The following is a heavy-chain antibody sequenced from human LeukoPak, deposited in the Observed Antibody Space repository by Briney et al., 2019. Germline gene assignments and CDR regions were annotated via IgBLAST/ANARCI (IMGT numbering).Heavy chain of an antibody. CDR3: ARALDYDILTGYLYYFDY. J-gene: IGHJ4*02. Sequence: GGSLRLSCAASGFTVSINYMSWVRQAPGKGLEWVSVIYSGGSTYYADSVKGRFTISRDNSKNTLYLQMNSLRAEDTAVYYCARALDYDILTGYLYYFDYWGQGTLVTVSS. V-gene: IGHV3-66*01. D-gene: IGHD3-9*01. CDR1: GFTVSINY. CDR2: IYSGGST.